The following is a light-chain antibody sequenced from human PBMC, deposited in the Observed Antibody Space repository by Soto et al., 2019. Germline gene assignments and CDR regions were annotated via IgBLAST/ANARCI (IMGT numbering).Light chain of an antibody. CDR1: QSLGCK. CDR2: DAS. V-gene: IGKV3-15*01. CDR3: QQHNDWLWT. J-gene: IGKJ1*01. Sequence: DIVMKQALAPLSVSQGVRAALSCRASQSLGCKLAWFQQKTGQAHRLLIYDASNRATGIPDRFSGSGSGTEFTLTISRMESEELAVYYCQQHNDWLWTVGQGTKGEIK.